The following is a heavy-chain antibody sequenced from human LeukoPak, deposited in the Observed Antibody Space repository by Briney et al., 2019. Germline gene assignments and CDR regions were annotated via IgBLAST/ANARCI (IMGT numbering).Heavy chain of an antibody. V-gene: IGHV3-30*02. D-gene: IGHD5-12*01. CDR2: IRYDGSNK. CDR1: GFTCISYG. Sequence: GGSLRLSCAASGFTCISYGMHWVPQAPGKGREGVAFIRYDGSNKYYADSVKGRFTISRDNSKNTLYLKMKSLRAEDTAVYYCAKGGGYEAQYYYYYLDVWGKGTTVTISS. J-gene: IGHJ6*03. CDR3: AKGGGYEAQYYYYYLDV.